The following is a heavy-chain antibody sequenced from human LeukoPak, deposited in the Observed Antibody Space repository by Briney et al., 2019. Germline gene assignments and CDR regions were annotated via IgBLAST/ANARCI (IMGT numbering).Heavy chain of an antibody. J-gene: IGHJ6*03. Sequence: SETLSLTCAVDGGSFSGYYWSWIRQPPGKGLEWIGEINHSGSTNYNPSLKSRVTISVDTSKNQFSLKLSSMTAADTAVYFCARQNFLVRGIINVYYFYYYMDIWGKGTTVTVSS. D-gene: IGHD3-10*01. CDR2: INHSGST. CDR3: ARQNFLVRGIINVYYFYYYMDI. CDR1: GGSFSGYY. V-gene: IGHV4-34*01.